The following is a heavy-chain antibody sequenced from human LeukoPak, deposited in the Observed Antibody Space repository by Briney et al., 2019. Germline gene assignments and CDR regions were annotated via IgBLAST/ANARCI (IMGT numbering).Heavy chain of an antibody. CDR3: ARGGDYYGSGNYRYYFDY. V-gene: IGHV3-48*03. CDR1: GFTFSSYG. CDR2: ISTSGYTI. J-gene: IGHJ4*02. Sequence: PGGSLRLSCAASGFTFSSYGMNWVRQAPGKGVEWVSYISTSGYTIYYADSVKGRFTISRDNAKNSLYLQMNSLRAEDTAVYYCARGGDYYGSGNYRYYFDYWGQGTLVTVSS. D-gene: IGHD3-10*01.